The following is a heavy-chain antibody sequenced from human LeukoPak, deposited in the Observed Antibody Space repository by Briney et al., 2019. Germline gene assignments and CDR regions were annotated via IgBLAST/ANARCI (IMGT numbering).Heavy chain of an antibody. J-gene: IGHJ3*02. CDR3: VRDHLWAFDI. V-gene: IGHV3-48*04. CDR2: ITNSGTTI. Sequence: PGGSLRLSCAASRFTFSGYSMNWVRQAPGKGLEWVSYITNSGTTIYYADSVRGRFTISRDDAKNSLYLQMNSLRAEDTAVYYCVRDHLWAFDIWGQGTLVTVSS. CDR1: RFTFSGYS. D-gene: IGHD2-21*01.